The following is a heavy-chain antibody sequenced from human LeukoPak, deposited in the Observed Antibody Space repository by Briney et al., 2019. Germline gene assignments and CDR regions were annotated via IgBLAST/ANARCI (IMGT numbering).Heavy chain of an antibody. D-gene: IGHD2-15*01. J-gene: IGHJ4*02. CDR2: INHSGST. CDR3: ARRPALTVVVVAAAFDY. Sequence: SETLSVTCAVYGGSFSGYYWSWIRQPPGEGLEWIGEINHSGSTNYNPSLKSRVTISVDTSKNQFSLKLSSVTAADTAVYYCARRPALTVVVVAAAFDYWGQGTLVTVSS. V-gene: IGHV4-34*01. CDR1: GGSFSGYY.